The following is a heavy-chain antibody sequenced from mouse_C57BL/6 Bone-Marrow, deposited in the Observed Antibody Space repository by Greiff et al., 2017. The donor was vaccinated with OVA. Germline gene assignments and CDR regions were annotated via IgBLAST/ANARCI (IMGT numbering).Heavy chain of an antibody. CDR2: IWSGGGT. V-gene: IGHV2-2*01. D-gene: IGHD2-5*01. Sequence: VQLQQSGPGLVQPSQSLSLTCTASGFSLTSYGVHWVRQSPGKGLEWLGVIWSGGGTDYNAAFISRLSISKDNSKNQVFFKMNSLQADDAAIYYCARNPAYYSNYLFADWGQGTLVTVSA. CDR3: ARNPAYYSNYLFAD. CDR1: GFSLTSYG. J-gene: IGHJ3*01.